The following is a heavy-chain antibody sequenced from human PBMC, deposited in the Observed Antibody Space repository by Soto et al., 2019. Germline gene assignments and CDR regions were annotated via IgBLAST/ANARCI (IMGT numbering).Heavy chain of an antibody. CDR1: GYSFTSYW. V-gene: IGHV5-51*01. J-gene: IGHJ5*02. D-gene: IGHD3-22*01. Sequence: GESLKISCKGSGYSFTSYWIGWVRQMPGKGLEWMGIIYPGDSDTRYSPSFQGQVTISADKSISTAYLQWSSLKASDTAMYYCARQYYYDSSGYYNLNWFDPWGQGTLVTVSS. CDR3: ARQYYYDSSGYYNLNWFDP. CDR2: IYPGDSDT.